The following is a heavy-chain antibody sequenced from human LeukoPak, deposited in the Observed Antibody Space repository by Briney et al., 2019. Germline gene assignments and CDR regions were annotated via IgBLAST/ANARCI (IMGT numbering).Heavy chain of an antibody. Sequence: GGSLRLSCAASGFTFNSNWMHWVRQAPGKGLVWVSRVNTDGSSTTYADFVKGRFTISRDNAKNTLYPQMNSLKAEDTAVYYCARAPRYSSSWFDYWGQGTLVTVSS. CDR2: VNTDGSST. D-gene: IGHD6-13*01. V-gene: IGHV3-74*01. CDR3: ARAPRYSSSWFDY. CDR1: GFTFNSNW. J-gene: IGHJ4*02.